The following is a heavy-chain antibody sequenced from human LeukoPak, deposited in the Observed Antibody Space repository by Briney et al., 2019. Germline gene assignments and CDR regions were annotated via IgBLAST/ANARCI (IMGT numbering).Heavy chain of an antibody. D-gene: IGHD1-26*01. V-gene: IGHV1-2*02. CDR3: ARVPGIVGATYFDY. CDR2: MNPNSGGT. Sequence: ASVKVSCKASGYTFTSYDINWVRQATGQGLEWMGWMNPNSGGTNYAQKFQGRVTMTRDTSISTAYMELSRLRSDDTAVYYCARVPGIVGATYFDYWGQGTLVTVSS. J-gene: IGHJ4*02. CDR1: GYTFTSYD.